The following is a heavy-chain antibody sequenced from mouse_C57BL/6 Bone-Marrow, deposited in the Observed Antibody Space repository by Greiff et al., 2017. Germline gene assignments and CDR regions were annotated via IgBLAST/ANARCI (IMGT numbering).Heavy chain of an antibody. V-gene: IGHV1-26*01. CDR3: ARYPSIWDRGDY. CDR1: GYTFTDYY. J-gene: IGHJ2*01. CDR2: INPNNGGT. D-gene: IGHD4-1*01. Sequence: EVQLQQSGPELVKPGASVKISCKASGYTFTDYYMNWVKQSHGKSLEWIGDINPNNGGTSYNQKFKGKATLTVDKSSSTAYMELRSLTSEDSAVYYCARYPSIWDRGDYWGQGTTLTVSS.